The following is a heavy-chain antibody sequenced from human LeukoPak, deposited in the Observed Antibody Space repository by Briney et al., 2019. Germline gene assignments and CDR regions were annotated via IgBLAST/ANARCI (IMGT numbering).Heavy chain of an antibody. CDR3: ARHRHDFWSGERWFDP. Sequence: SETLSLTCTVSGGSISSYYWSWIRQPPGKGLEWIGEINHSGSTNYNPSLKSRVTISVDTSKNQFSLKLSSVTAADTAVYYCARHRHDFWSGERWFDPWGQGTLVTVSS. D-gene: IGHD3-3*01. V-gene: IGHV4-34*01. CDR1: GGSISSYY. CDR2: INHSGST. J-gene: IGHJ5*02.